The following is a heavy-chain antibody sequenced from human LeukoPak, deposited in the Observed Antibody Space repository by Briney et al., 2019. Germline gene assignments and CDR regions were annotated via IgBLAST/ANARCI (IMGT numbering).Heavy chain of an antibody. D-gene: IGHD6-13*01. J-gene: IGHJ6*03. V-gene: IGHV4-59*12. CDR1: GGSISSYY. CDR3: ARILRHLAAAGTFVRYYYMDV. CDR2: IYNSGST. Sequence: SETLSLTCTVSGGSISSYYWSWIRQPPGKGLEWIGYIYNSGSTNYNPSLKSRVTMSVDTSKNQFSLKLSSVTAADTAVYYCARILRHLAAAGTFVRYYYMDVWGKGTTVTVSS.